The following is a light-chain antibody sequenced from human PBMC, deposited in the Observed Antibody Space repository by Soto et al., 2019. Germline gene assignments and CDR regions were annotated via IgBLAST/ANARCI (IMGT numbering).Light chain of an antibody. CDR1: SSDVGSYNL. V-gene: IGLV2-23*02. CDR2: EVS. CDR3: CSYAGSSTYA. J-gene: IGLJ1*01. Sequence: QSVLTQPASVSGSPGQSITISCTGTSSDVGSYNLASWYQQHPGKAPKLMIYEVSKRPSGVSNRFSGSKSGNTASLTISGLQAEDEADYSCCSYAGSSTYAFGTGTKVTVL.